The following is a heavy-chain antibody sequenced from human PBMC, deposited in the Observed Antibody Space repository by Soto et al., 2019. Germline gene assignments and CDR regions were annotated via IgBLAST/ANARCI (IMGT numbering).Heavy chain of an antibody. D-gene: IGHD5-12*01. V-gene: IGHV3-20*04. Sequence: EVQLVESGGGVVRPGGSLRLSCVASGFTFDDYGMLWVRQAPGKGLEWVSGINWNGGRTGYPGSMKGRFIISRDNAKNSLYLQMNSLRAEDTALYYCARSGNIVATTNYYMDVWGNGTTVTVSS. CDR3: ARSGNIVATTNYYMDV. CDR2: INWNGGRT. CDR1: GFTFDDYG. J-gene: IGHJ6*03.